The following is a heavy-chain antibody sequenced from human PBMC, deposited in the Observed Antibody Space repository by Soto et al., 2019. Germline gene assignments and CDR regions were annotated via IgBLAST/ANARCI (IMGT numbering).Heavy chain of an antibody. CDR3: ARASLTGTTHLRY. CDR2: ISSSSSYI. V-gene: IGHV3-21*01. CDR1: GFTFSSYS. J-gene: IGHJ4*02. Sequence: EVQLVESGGGLVKPGGSLRLSCAASGFTFSSYSMNWVRQAPGKGLEWVSSISSSSSYIYYADSVKGRFTISRDNAKNSLYLQMNSLRAEDTAVYYCARASLTGTTHLRYWGQGTLVTVSS. D-gene: IGHD1-7*01.